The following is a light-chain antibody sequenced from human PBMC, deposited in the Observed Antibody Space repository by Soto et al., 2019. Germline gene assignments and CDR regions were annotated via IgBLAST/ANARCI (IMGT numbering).Light chain of an antibody. CDR3: QQYNSYSPLT. J-gene: IGKJ4*01. CDR2: DAF. CDR1: QSISSW. Sequence: DIQMTQSPSSLSASVGDRVTITCRASQSISSWLAWYQQKPGKAPKLLIFDAFSLESGVPSRFRGSRSGTEFTLTISSLQPDDYATYYCQQYNSYSPLTFGGGTKVEIK. V-gene: IGKV1-5*01.